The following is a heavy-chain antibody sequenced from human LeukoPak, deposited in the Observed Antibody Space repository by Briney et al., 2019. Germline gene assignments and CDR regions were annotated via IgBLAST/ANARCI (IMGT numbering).Heavy chain of an antibody. V-gene: IGHV1-69*05. CDR3: ARDRGAWELRTPFDY. J-gene: IGHJ4*02. CDR1: GGTFSSYA. D-gene: IGHD1-26*01. Sequence: GSSVKVSCKASGGTFSSYAISWVRQAPGQGLEWMGGIIPIFGTANYAQKLQGRVTMTTDTSTSTAYMELRSLRSDDTAVYYCARDRGAWELRTPFDYRGQGTLVTVSS. CDR2: IIPIFGTA.